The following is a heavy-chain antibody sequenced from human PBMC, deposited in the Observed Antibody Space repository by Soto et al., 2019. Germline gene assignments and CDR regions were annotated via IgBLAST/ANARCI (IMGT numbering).Heavy chain of an antibody. CDR3: ARGYDRYSSRWFGAA. D-gene: IGHD6-13*01. CDR2: INHSGST. Sequence: QVQLQQWGAGLLKPSETLSLTCAVYGGSFSGYYWSWIRQPPGEGLEWIGEINHSGSTNYNPSLKSRVTISVDTSKNQFSLKLSSVTAADTAVYYCARGYDRYSSRWFGAAWGQGTLVTVSS. CDR1: GGSFSGYY. J-gene: IGHJ4*02. V-gene: IGHV4-34*01.